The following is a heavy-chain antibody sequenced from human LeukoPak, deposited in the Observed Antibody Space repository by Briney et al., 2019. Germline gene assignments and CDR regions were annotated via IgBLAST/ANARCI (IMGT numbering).Heavy chain of an antibody. D-gene: IGHD2-15*01. Sequence: SETLSLTCTVSGASISGQYWIWIRQPPGRGLEWIGYVYSSGSTNYNPSLKSRVTMSVDTSKNQFSLKLSSVTAADTAVYYCARDSGGYNWFDPWGQGTLVTVSS. V-gene: IGHV4-59*11. CDR1: GASISGQY. CDR2: VYSSGST. CDR3: ARDSGGYNWFDP. J-gene: IGHJ5*02.